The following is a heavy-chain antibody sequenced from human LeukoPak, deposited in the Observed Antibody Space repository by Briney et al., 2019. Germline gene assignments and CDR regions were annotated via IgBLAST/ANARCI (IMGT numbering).Heavy chain of an antibody. V-gene: IGHV1-46*01. CDR2: INPSGGST. D-gene: IGHD6-13*01. CDR1: GYTFTSYY. Sequence: ASVKVSCKASGYTFTSYYMHWVRQAPGQGLEWMGIINPSGGSTSYAQKFQGRVTMTRDTSTSTVYMELSSLRSEDTAVYYCARDREGIAAAGTMYNWFDPWSQGTLVTVSS. J-gene: IGHJ5*02. CDR3: ARDREGIAAAGTMYNWFDP.